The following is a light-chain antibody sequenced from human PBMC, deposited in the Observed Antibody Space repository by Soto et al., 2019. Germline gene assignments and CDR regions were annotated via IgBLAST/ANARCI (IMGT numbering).Light chain of an antibody. J-gene: IGKJ1*01. CDR2: GAS. CDR3: QQYGSSPT. CDR1: QSVSSSY. V-gene: IGKV3-20*01. Sequence: EIVLTQSPGTLSLSPGARAPLSCRASQSVSSSYLAWYQQKPGQAPRLLIYGASSRATGIPDRFSGSGSGTDFTLTISRPEPEDFAVYYCQQYGSSPTFGQGTKVDIK.